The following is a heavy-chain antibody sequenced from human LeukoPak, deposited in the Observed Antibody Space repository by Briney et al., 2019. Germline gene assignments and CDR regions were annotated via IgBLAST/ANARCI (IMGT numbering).Heavy chain of an antibody. CDR3: ARYYDSSGYYGY. D-gene: IGHD3-22*01. J-gene: IGHJ4*02. Sequence: PSETLSLTCTVSGGSISSGGYYWSWIRQHPGKGLEWIGYIYYSGSTYYNPSLKSRVTISVDTSKNQFSLKLSSVTAADTAVYYCARYYDSSGYYGYWGQGTLVTVSS. CDR2: IYYSGST. V-gene: IGHV4-31*03. CDR1: GGSISSGGYY.